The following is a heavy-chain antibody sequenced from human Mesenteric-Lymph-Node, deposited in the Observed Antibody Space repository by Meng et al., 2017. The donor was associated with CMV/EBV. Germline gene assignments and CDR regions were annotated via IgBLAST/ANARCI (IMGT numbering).Heavy chain of an antibody. J-gene: IGHJ6*02. CDR3: ATLSRENDAPGGYYYGMDV. CDR1: GYSFTSYW. V-gene: IGHV5-51*01. CDR2: IYPGDSDT. Sequence: GESLKISCKGSGYSFTSYWIGWVRQMPGKGLEWMGIIYPGDSDTRYSPSFQGQVTISADKSISTAYLQWSSLKASDTAMYYCATLSRENDAPGGYYYGMDVWGQGTTVTVSS. D-gene: IGHD1-1*01.